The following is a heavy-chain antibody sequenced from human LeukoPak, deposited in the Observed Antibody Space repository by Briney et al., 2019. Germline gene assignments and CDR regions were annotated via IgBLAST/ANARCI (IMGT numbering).Heavy chain of an antibody. CDR2: ISGSGDNT. Sequence: GGSLRLSCAASGFTFSSYAMTWVHQAPGKGLEWVSCISGSGDNTYYPDSVRGRFTISRDNFKNTLYLQMDSLRAEDTAVYYCAKIPQVSIFGVPNFDDWGQGTLVTVSS. D-gene: IGHD3-3*01. J-gene: IGHJ4*02. CDR1: GFTFSSYA. V-gene: IGHV3-23*01. CDR3: AKIPQVSIFGVPNFDD.